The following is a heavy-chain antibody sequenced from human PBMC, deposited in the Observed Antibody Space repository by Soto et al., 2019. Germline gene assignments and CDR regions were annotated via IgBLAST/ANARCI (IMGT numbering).Heavy chain of an antibody. CDR2: ISARGGSL. Sequence: EVQLLESGGGLVPPGGSLRLACTASGFSFSSYAMGWVRQAPGKGLEWVSVISARGGSLYFSDSVKGRFTISREHSKNVLSLEMNNLRAEDTATYFCATGSIEYSASVDHGGQGTLVRVSS. V-gene: IGHV3-23*01. D-gene: IGHD5-12*01. J-gene: IGHJ4*02. CDR3: ATGSIEYSASVDH. CDR1: GFSFSSYA.